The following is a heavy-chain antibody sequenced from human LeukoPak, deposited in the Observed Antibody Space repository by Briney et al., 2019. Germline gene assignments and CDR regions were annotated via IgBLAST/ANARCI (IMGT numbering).Heavy chain of an antibody. CDR2: INPNSGGT. CDR1: GYTFTGYY. J-gene: IGHJ4*02. D-gene: IGHD3-22*01. V-gene: IGHV1-2*02. Sequence: ASVKVSCKASGYTFTGYYMHWVRQAPGQGLEWMGWINPNSGGTNYAQKFQGRVTMTRDTSISTAYMELSRLRSDDTAVYYCARDLYYDSSGYSTYYFDYWGQGTLVTVSS. CDR3: ARDLYYDSSGYSTYYFDY.